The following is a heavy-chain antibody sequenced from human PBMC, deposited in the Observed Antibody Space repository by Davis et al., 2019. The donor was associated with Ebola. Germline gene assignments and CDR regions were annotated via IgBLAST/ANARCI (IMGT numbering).Heavy chain of an antibody. CDR1: GGSISSSNW. Sequence: MPSETLSLTCAVSGGSISSSNWWSWVRQPPGKGLEWIGEIYHSGSTNYNPSLKSRVTISVDTSKNQFSLKLSSVTAADTAVYYCARQVHYYGSGSYKKGNGMDVWGQGTTVTVSS. CDR3: ARQVHYYGSGSYKKGNGMDV. D-gene: IGHD3-10*01. J-gene: IGHJ6*02. V-gene: IGHV4-4*02. CDR2: IYHSGST.